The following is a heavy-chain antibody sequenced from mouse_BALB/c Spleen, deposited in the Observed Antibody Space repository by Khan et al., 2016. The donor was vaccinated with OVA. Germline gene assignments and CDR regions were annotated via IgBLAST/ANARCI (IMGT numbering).Heavy chain of an antibody. J-gene: IGHJ3*01. V-gene: IGHV1-7*01. CDR1: GYTFTSYW. CDR2: INPSTGYS. D-gene: IGHD1-1*01. Sequence: VELVESGAELAKPGASVKMSCKASGYTFTSYWMHWVKQRPGQGLEWIGYINPSTGYSEYNQTFKDKATLTADKSSSTAYMQLSSLTSDDSAVYYCASHGSSAAWFAYWGQGTLVTVSA. CDR3: ASHGSSAAWFAY.